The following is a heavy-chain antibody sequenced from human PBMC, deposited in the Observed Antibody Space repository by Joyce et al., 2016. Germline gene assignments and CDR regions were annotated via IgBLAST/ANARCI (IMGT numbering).Heavy chain of an antibody. V-gene: IGHV4-34*01. CDR2: INNSGVT. D-gene: IGHD6-19*01. Sequence: QVQLQQWGAGLLKPSETLSLTCAVSGGPCRGFFWTWVRQPPGKGLGWIGDINNSGVTNYNPSLKTRVTFSVDTSKNQFSLKLTSLSAADTAVYYCARSQWLAPLMYWGQGTPVTVSS. J-gene: IGHJ4*02. CDR1: GGPCRGFF. CDR3: ARSQWLAPLMY.